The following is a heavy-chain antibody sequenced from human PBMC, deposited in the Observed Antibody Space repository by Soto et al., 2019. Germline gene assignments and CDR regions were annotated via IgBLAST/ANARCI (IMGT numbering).Heavy chain of an antibody. J-gene: IGHJ4*02. CDR1: GYTFTGYY. D-gene: IGHD3-22*01. Sequence: QVQLVQSGAEVKRPGASVKVSCKASGYTFTGYYMHWVRQAPGQGLEWMGWINPTSGGANYAQKFQGRVTMTRDTSISTAYMELNSLRSDDTAVYYCAAPGSSGYSYNFDYWGQGTLVTVSS. V-gene: IGHV1-2*02. CDR2: INPTSGGA. CDR3: AAPGSSGYSYNFDY.